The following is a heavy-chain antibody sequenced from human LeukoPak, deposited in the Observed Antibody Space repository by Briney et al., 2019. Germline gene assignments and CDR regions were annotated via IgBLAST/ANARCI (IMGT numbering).Heavy chain of an antibody. Sequence: GGSLRLSCAASGFIFSSYWMHWVRQAPGKGLVWVSRINSDGSSTSYADSVKGRFTISRDNAKNTLYLQMNSLRAEDTAVYYCARVRFGYSSIPFDYWGQGTLVTVSS. CDR1: GFIFSSYW. D-gene: IGHD6-19*01. CDR2: INSDGSST. J-gene: IGHJ4*02. CDR3: ARVRFGYSSIPFDY. V-gene: IGHV3-74*01.